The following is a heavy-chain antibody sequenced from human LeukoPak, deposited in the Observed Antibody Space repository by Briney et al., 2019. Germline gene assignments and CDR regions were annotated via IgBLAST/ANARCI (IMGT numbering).Heavy chain of an antibody. CDR2: IDPNSGGT. V-gene: IGHV1-2*02. D-gene: IGHD2-15*01. CDR3: ARDRVVVAASDWFDP. J-gene: IGHJ5*02. CDR1: GYTFTDYY. Sequence: ASVKVSCKASGYTFTDYYIHWVRQAPGQGLEWMGWIDPNSGGTNSAQKFQGRVTMTRDTSISAAYMELTRLTSDDTAVYYCARDRVVVAASDWFDPWGQGTLVTVSS.